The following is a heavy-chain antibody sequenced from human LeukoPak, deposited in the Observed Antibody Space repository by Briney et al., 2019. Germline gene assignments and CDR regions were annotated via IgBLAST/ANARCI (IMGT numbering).Heavy chain of an antibody. J-gene: IGHJ4*02. Sequence: ASVKVFCKASGYTFTSYGIRWVRQAPGQGREWMGWISAYNGNTNYAQKLQGSVIMTTTTSRSTAYMELRSLRSDDAAVYCCARDRLGYSSSWEKVWDYWGQGTLVTVSS. CDR2: ISAYNGNT. CDR1: GYTFTSYG. V-gene: IGHV1-18*01. D-gene: IGHD6-13*01. CDR3: ARDRLGYSSSWEKVWDY.